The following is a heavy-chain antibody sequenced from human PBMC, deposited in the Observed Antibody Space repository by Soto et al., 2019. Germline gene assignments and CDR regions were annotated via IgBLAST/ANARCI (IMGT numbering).Heavy chain of an antibody. CDR1: GYSISSGYY. V-gene: IGHV4-38-2*01. Sequence: SETLSLTCAVSGYSISSGYYWGWIRQPPGKGLEGIGSIYHSGSTYYNPSLKSRVTISVDTSKNQFSLKLGSVTAEDTAVYYCARVSGGGTWSGYYTRYFDYWGQGTLVTVSS. D-gene: IGHD3-3*01. J-gene: IGHJ4*02. CDR3: ARVSGGGTWSGYYTRYFDY. CDR2: IYHSGST.